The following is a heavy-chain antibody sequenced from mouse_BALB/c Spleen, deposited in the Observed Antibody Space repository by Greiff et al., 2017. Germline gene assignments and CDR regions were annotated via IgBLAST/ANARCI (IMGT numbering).Heavy chain of an antibody. J-gene: IGHJ4*01. V-gene: IGHV7-3*02. Sequence: EVKLVESGGGLVQPGGSLRLSCATSGFTFTDYYMSWVRQPPGKALEWLGFIRNKANGYTTEYSASVKGRFTISRDNSQSILYLQMNTLRAEDSATYYCARVWSTDGMDYWGQGTSVTVSS. CDR2: IRNKANGYTT. D-gene: IGHD1-1*02. CDR1: GFTFTDYY. CDR3: ARVWSTDGMDY.